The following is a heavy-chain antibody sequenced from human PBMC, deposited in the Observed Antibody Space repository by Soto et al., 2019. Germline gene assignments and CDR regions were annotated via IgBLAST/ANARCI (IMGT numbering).Heavy chain of an antibody. CDR2: ISGSGGST. Sequence: GGSLRLSCAASGFTFSSYAMSWVRQAPGKGLEWVSAISGSGGSTYYADSVKGRFTISRDNSKNTLYLQMNSLGAEDTAVYYCAKVGGPVVAPLSLYELRVWGQGTLVTVSS. V-gene: IGHV3-23*01. CDR3: AKVGGPVVAPLSLYELRV. CDR1: GFTFSSYA. J-gene: IGHJ4*02. D-gene: IGHD2-15*01.